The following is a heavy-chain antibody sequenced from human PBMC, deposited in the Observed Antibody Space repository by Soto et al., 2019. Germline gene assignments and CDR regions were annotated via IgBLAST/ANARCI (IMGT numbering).Heavy chain of an antibody. V-gene: IGHV3-33*01. J-gene: IGHJ6*02. CDR3: ARVSSDYYGMDV. D-gene: IGHD3-22*01. Sequence: QVQLVESGGGVVQPGRSLRLSCVASESMFGSYGMYWVRQAPGKGLGWVAVIWYDGSIKHYADSVKGRFTISRDNSKNTLQLQMNSLRAEDTAVYYCARVSSDYYGMDVWGQGTAVIVSS. CDR1: ESMFGSYG. CDR2: IWYDGSIK.